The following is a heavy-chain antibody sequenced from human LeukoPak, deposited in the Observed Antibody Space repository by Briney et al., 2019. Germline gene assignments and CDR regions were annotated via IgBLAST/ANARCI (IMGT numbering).Heavy chain of an antibody. CDR3: ASGNYYDSSGYYL. CDR1: GGSISSYY. Sequence: SETLSLTCTVSGGSISSYYWSWIRQPPGKGLEWIGYIYDSGSTNYNPSLKSRVTISVDTSKNQFSLKLSSVTAADTAVYYCASGNYYDSSGYYLWGQGTLVTVSS. J-gene: IGHJ4*02. V-gene: IGHV4-59*08. D-gene: IGHD3-22*01. CDR2: IYDSGST.